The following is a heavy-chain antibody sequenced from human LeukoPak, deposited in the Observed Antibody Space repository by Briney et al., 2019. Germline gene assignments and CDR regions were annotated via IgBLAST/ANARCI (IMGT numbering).Heavy chain of an antibody. J-gene: IGHJ4*02. V-gene: IGHV3-53*01. CDR1: GFTVSSNY. D-gene: IGHD4-17*01. CDR3: AKFNGDPGYYFDY. Sequence: GGSLRLSCAASGFTVSSNYMSWVRQAPGKGLEWVSVIYSGGSTYYADSVKGGFTISRDNSKNTLYLQMNGLRAEDTAVYYCAKFNGDPGYYFDYWGQGTLVTVSS. CDR2: IYSGGST.